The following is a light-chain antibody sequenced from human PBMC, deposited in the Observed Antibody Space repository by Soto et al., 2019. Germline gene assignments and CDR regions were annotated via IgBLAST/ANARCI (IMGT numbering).Light chain of an antibody. CDR3: SSYTIRRSWV. CDR1: TSDIDYDH. CDR2: EVT. V-gene: IGLV2-14*01. Sequence: QSALTQPASVTGSPGQSITISCTGTTSDIDYDHVSWYQQYPGTAPKLMINEVTNRPSGVSYRFSGSRSGNTASLTISGLRPEDEADYYCSSYTIRRSWVFGGGTKVTVL. J-gene: IGLJ3*02.